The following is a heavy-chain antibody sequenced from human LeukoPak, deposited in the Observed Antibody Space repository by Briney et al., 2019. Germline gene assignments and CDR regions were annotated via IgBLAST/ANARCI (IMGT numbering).Heavy chain of an antibody. Sequence: GASVKVSCKASGYTFTSYDINWVRQATGQGLEWMGWISAYNGNTNYAQKLQGRVTMTTDTSTSTAYMELRSLRSDDTAVYYCARDCGDRDLGYCSSTHYYGMDVWGQGTTVTVSS. CDR3: ARDCGDRDLGYCSSTHYYGMDV. CDR1: GYTFTSYD. D-gene: IGHD2-2*01. V-gene: IGHV1-18*01. CDR2: ISAYNGNT. J-gene: IGHJ6*02.